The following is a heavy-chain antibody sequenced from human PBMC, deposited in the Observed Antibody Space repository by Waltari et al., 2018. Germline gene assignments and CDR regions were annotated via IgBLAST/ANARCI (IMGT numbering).Heavy chain of an antibody. J-gene: IGHJ4*02. CDR3: ARRRGYCSSTSCYTGYYFDY. Sequence: QVQLPESGPGLVKPSETLSLTCAVSGYSISSGYYGGWIRQPPVKGREWIGSSYHSGSTYYNPSLKSRVTISVDTSKNQFSLKLSSVTAADTAVYYCARRRGYCSSTSCYTGYYFDYWGQGTLVTVSS. V-gene: IGHV4-38-2*01. CDR1: GYSISSGYY. D-gene: IGHD2-2*02. CDR2: SYHSGST.